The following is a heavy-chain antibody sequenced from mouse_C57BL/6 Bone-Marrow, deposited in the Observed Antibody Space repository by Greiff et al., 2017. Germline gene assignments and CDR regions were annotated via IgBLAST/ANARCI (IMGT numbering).Heavy chain of an antibody. CDR3: ARDYYGSSYWYFDV. CDR2: INPYNGGT. D-gene: IGHD1-1*01. J-gene: IGHJ1*03. CDR1: GYTFTDYY. Sequence: SGPVLVKPGASVKMSCKASGYTFTDYYMNWVKQSHGKSLEWIGVINPYNGGTSYNQKFKGKATLTVDKSSSTAYMELNSLTSEDSAVYYCARDYYGSSYWYFDVWGTGTTVTVSA. V-gene: IGHV1-19*01.